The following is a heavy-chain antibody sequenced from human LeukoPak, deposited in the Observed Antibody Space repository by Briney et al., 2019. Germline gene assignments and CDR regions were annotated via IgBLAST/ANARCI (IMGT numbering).Heavy chain of an antibody. D-gene: IGHD3-10*01. CDR1: GYTFTIYY. CDR2: VNPYSGAT. J-gene: IGHJ5*02. V-gene: IGHV1-2*02. Sequence: ASVKVSCKASGYTFTIYYIHWVRQAPGQGLEWMGWVNPYSGATNYAQKFQGRVTMTRDTSISTAYMELSRMQSDDTAVYYCARENFPGPGSAKWFDPWGQGTLVTVS. CDR3: ARENFPGPGSAKWFDP.